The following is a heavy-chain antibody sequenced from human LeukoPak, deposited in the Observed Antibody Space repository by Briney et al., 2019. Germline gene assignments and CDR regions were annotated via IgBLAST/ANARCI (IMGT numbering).Heavy chain of an antibody. Sequence: ASVKVSCKASGYTFISYGISWVRQAPGQGLEWMGWISAYNGNTNYAQNLQGRVTMTTDTSTSTAYMELRSLRSDDTAFYYCARDRGYSYGYDAFDIWGRGTMVTVSS. CDR3: ARDRGYSYGYDAFDI. D-gene: IGHD5-18*01. CDR2: ISAYNGNT. J-gene: IGHJ3*02. CDR1: GYTFISYG. V-gene: IGHV1-18*01.